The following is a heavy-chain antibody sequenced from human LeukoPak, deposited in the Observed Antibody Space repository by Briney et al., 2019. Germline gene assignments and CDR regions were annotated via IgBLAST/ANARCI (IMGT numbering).Heavy chain of an antibody. Sequence: GGSLRLSCAAPGFTFSDNYMSWIRQAPGKGLEWVSYISSSGNTTYNADSVKGRFSITRDNAKNSLYLQMNSLRAEDTAVYYCARDGGSAWFLDYWGQGTLVTVSS. V-gene: IGHV3-11*04. J-gene: IGHJ4*02. CDR2: ISSSGNTT. CDR1: GFTFSDNY. CDR3: ARDGGSAWFLDY. D-gene: IGHD6-19*01.